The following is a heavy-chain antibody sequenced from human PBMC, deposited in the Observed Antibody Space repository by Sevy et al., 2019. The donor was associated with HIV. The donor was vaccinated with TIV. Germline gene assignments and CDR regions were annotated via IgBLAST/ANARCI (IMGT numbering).Heavy chain of an antibody. CDR1: GYTLTQLS. CDR2: FDPEDGET. Sequence: ASVKVSCKVSGYTLTQLSMHWVRQAPGKGLEWMGRFDPEDGETIYAQKFQGRVTLTDDTSTDIAYMDLSRLRSDDTAVYYCATDREYYDDNRGYLDYWGQGTLVTVSS. D-gene: IGHD3-22*01. V-gene: IGHV1-24*01. CDR3: ATDREYYDDNRGYLDY. J-gene: IGHJ4*02.